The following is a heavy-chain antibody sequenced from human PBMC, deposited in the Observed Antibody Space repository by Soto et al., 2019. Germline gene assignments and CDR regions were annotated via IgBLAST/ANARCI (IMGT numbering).Heavy chain of an antibody. Sequence: PGGSLRLSCAASGFTFSSYAMSWVRQAPGKGLEWVSAISGSGGSTYYADSVKGRFTISRDNSKNTLYLQMNSLRAEDTAVYYCAKEGNRVVVVVAATAAPDYWGQGTLVTVSS. CDR3: AKEGNRVVVVVAATAAPDY. J-gene: IGHJ4*02. V-gene: IGHV3-23*01. D-gene: IGHD2-15*01. CDR2: ISGSGGST. CDR1: GFTFSSYA.